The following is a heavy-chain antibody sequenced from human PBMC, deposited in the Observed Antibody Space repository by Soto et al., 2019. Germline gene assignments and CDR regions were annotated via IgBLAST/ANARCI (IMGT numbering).Heavy chain of an antibody. Sequence: SVKVSCKASGGTFSSYAISWVRQAPGQGLEWMGGIIPIFGTANYAQKFQGRVTITADESTNTAYMELSILRSEDTAVYYCATDQRGYSYGSNYWGQGTLVTVSS. V-gene: IGHV1-69*13. CDR2: IIPIFGTA. CDR1: GGTFSSYA. D-gene: IGHD5-18*01. CDR3: ATDQRGYSYGSNY. J-gene: IGHJ4*02.